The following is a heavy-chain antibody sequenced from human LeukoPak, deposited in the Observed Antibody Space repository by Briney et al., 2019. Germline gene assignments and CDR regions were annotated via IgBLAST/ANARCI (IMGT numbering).Heavy chain of an antibody. Sequence: GGSLRLSCAASGFNFDAYAMHWVRQVPGRGLEWVSGVSWDSTRMAYADSVKGRFTISRDNAKNSLYLQMNSLRAEDTAVYYCARDRGVSSAWFDPRNWFDPWGQGTLVTVSS. CDR1: GFNFDAYA. CDR2: VSWDSTRM. CDR3: ARDRGVSSAWFDPRNWFDP. D-gene: IGHD6-19*01. V-gene: IGHV3-9*01. J-gene: IGHJ5*02.